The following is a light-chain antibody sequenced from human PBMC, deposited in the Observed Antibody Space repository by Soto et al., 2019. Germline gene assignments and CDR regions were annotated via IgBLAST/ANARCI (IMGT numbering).Light chain of an antibody. CDR3: EQYGSSPKT. J-gene: IGKJ1*01. Sequence: LTQYPGTLSLSPGERATLSCRASQSVSSNYFAWYQQKPGQAPRLLIYGISSRATGIPDRFSGSGSGTDFSLTISRLEPEDFAVYYCEQYGSSPKTFGQGTKVDI. V-gene: IGKV3-20*01. CDR2: GIS. CDR1: QSVSSNY.